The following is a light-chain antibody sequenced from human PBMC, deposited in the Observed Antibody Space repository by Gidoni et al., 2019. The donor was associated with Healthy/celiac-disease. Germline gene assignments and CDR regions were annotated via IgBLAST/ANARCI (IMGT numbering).Light chain of an antibody. CDR3: QQSYSSPPFT. CDR1: QSISSY. J-gene: IGKJ3*01. Sequence: NQMTQSPSSLSASVGDRVTITCRASQSISSYLNWYQQKPGKAPRLLIYAASSWESGVPSRFSGSGSGTEFTLTISSLQSEDFATYYCQQSYSSPPFTFGPGTKVEIK. V-gene: IGKV1-39*01. CDR2: AAS.